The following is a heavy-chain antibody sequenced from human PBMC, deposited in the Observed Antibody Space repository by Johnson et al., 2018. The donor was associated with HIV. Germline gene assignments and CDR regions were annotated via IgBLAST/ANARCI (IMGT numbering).Heavy chain of an antibody. J-gene: IGHJ3*02. D-gene: IGHD3/OR15-3a*01. Sequence: QVQLVESGGGVVQPGRSLRLSCAASGFTFSSYAMHWVRQAPGKGLEWVAVISYDGSNKYYADSVKGRFTISRDNSKNTLYLQMNSRGAEDTAVYYCARDWTSANVIDALDIWCQGTMVTVSS. V-gene: IGHV3-30*04. CDR3: ARDWTSANVIDALDI. CDR1: GFTFSSYA. CDR2: ISYDGSNK.